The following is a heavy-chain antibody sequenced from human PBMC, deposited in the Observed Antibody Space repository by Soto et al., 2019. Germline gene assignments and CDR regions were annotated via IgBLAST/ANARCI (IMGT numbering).Heavy chain of an antibody. D-gene: IGHD3-22*01. CDR2: TYYGWNT. Sequence: PSETLSLTCSVSGGSISDYYWSWIRQPPGKGLEWIGYTYYGWNTNYNPSLKSRVTISVDTSKNQFSLKLISVTAADTAVYYCASDREYSDSSGLYFDYWGQGTLVTVSS. CDR1: GGSISDYY. V-gene: IGHV4-59*01. J-gene: IGHJ4*02. CDR3: ASDREYSDSSGLYFDY.